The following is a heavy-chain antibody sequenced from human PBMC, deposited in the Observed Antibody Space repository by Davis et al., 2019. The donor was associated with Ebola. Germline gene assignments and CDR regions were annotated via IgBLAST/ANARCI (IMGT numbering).Heavy chain of an antibody. V-gene: IGHV4-59*01. Sequence: SETLSLTCTVSGGSMNPYYWNWIRQPPGKGLEWIGYIHYSGRTNYNPSLKSRVTISVDTSKNQLSLKLSSLTAADTAVYYCARGGDYYGSGTLPLNWGQGTLVTVSS. CDR2: IHYSGRT. CDR1: GGSMNPYY. CDR3: ARGGDYYGSGTLPLN. D-gene: IGHD3-10*01. J-gene: IGHJ4*02.